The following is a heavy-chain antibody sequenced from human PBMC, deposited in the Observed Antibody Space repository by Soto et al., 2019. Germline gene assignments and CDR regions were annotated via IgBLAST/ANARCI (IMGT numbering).Heavy chain of an antibody. V-gene: IGHV3-30-3*01. CDR1: GFSFSKFA. J-gene: IGHJ4*02. CDR3: ARDRDEILTGYHDY. D-gene: IGHD3-9*01. Sequence: QVHLVESVGGVVQPGKSLRLSCTGSGFSFSKFAMHWVRRAPGKGLGWVAVISYDGSEEYYADSVKGRFTISRDNSKNTLYLQMSSLRGEDTAVYYCARDRDEILTGYHDYWGQGTVVTVST. CDR2: ISYDGSEE.